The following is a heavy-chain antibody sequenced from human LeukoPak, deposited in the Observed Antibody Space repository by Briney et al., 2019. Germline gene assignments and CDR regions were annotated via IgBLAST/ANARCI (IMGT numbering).Heavy chain of an antibody. CDR2: IYTSGST. Sequence: SETLSLTCTVSGGSISSGSYYWSWIRQPAGKGLEWIGRIYTSGSTNYNPSLKSRVTISVDTSKNQFSLKLSSVTAADTAVYYCARGGYYYDSSCYYTPCDPWGQGTLVTVSS. CDR1: GGSISSGSYY. D-gene: IGHD3-22*01. J-gene: IGHJ5*02. CDR3: ARGGYYYDSSCYYTPCDP. V-gene: IGHV4-61*02.